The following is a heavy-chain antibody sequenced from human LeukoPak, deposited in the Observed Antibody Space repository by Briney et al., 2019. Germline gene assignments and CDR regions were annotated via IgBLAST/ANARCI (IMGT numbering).Heavy chain of an antibody. CDR2: INHSGFT. Sequence: SETLSLTCSVSGASISSGSNYWSWIRQPPGKGLEWIGEINHSGFTNYNPSLKSRVTISVDTSKNQFSLRLSSVTAADTAVYYCARSGGPLNWFDPWGQGTLVTVSS. J-gene: IGHJ5*02. CDR1: GASISSGSNY. V-gene: IGHV4-39*07. CDR3: ARSGGPLNWFDP.